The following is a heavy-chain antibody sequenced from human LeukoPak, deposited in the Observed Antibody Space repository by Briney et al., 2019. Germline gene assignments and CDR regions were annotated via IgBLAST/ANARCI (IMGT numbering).Heavy chain of an antibody. CDR3: ASLDYFDSSDYGDY. CDR1: GFTFNNYA. CDR2: ISGSGGST. V-gene: IGHV3-23*01. D-gene: IGHD3-22*01. Sequence: GGSLRLSCVASGFTFNNYAMSWVRQAPGKGLEWVSAISGSGGSTYYTDSVTGRFTISRDNSKNTLYLQMNSLRAEDTALYYCASLDYFDSSDYGDYWGQGTLVTVSS. J-gene: IGHJ4*02.